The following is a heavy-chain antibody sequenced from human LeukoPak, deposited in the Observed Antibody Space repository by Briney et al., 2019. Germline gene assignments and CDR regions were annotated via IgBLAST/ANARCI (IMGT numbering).Heavy chain of an antibody. J-gene: IGHJ4*02. CDR3: AKDSFILGYRSSTSCSVLDY. Sequence: GGSLRLSCAASGFTFSSYGMHWVRQAPGKGLEWVAFIRYDGSNKYYADSVKGRFTISRDNSKNTLYLQMNSLRAEDTAVYYCAKDSFILGYRSSTSCSVLDYWGQGTLVTVSS. V-gene: IGHV3-30*02. CDR2: IRYDGSNK. CDR1: GFTFSSYG. D-gene: IGHD2-2*01.